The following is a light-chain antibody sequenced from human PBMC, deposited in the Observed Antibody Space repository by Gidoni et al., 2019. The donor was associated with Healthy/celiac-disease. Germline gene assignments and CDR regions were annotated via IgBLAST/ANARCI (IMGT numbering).Light chain of an antibody. CDR3: QQYGSSPFA. Sequence: EIVLTQFPGTLSLSPGERATLSCRASQSVSSNYLARYQQKPGQAPRLLIYGASSRATGIPDRFSGSGSVTDFTLTISRLEPEDFAVYYCQQYGSSPFAFGQXTRLEIK. CDR1: QSVSSNY. J-gene: IGKJ5*01. V-gene: IGKV3-20*01. CDR2: GAS.